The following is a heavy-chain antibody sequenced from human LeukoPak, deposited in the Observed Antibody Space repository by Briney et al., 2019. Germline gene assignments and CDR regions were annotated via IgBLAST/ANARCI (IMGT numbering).Heavy chain of an antibody. Sequence: GGSLRLSCAASGFTFNTFWMNWVRLAPGRGLEWLANIRPDGSDKYYVDSVRGRFTISRDNGRNLVYLEMNSLRVEDTAVYYCSGRDSSRNPWAYWGQGTLVSVSS. CDR3: SGRDSSRNPWAY. CDR2: IRPDGSDK. V-gene: IGHV3-7*01. D-gene: IGHD2-2*01. CDR1: GFTFNTFW. J-gene: IGHJ4*02.